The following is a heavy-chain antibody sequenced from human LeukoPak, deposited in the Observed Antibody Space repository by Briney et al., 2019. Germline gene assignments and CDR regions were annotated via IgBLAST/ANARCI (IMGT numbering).Heavy chain of an antibody. CDR2: ISYSGST. CDR1: GGSISGYY. CDR3: ARDGRAGSLFAY. Sequence: SETLSLTCTVSGGSISGYYWSWIRQPPGKGLEWVGYISYSGSTNYNPSLNSRVTISVDTSKNQFSLKLSSVTAADTAIYYCARDGRAGSLFAYRGQGTLVTVSS. V-gene: IGHV4-59*01. J-gene: IGHJ4*02. D-gene: IGHD6-19*01.